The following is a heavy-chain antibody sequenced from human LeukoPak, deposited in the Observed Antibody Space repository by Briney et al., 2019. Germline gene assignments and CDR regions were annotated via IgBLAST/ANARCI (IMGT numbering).Heavy chain of an antibody. Sequence: PGGSLRLSCAASGFTFSSYSMNWVRQAPGKGLEWVSSISSSSSYIYYADSVKGRFTISRDNAKNSLYLQMNSLRAEDTAVYYCAPGPEYCSSTSCYHYWGQGTLVTVSS. CDR2: ISSSSSYI. CDR1: GFTFSSYS. CDR3: APGPEYCSSTSCYHY. D-gene: IGHD2-2*01. J-gene: IGHJ4*02. V-gene: IGHV3-21*01.